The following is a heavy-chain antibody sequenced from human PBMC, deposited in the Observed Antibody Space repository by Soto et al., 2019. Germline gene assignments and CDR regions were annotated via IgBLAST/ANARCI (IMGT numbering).Heavy chain of an antibody. D-gene: IGHD2-21*02. Sequence: GGSLRLSCAATGFTFSVYAMTWVRQAPGKGLEWVSAVTANGGSTYSADSVKGRFTISRDNSKNTLFLQMNSLRAEDTAVYYCASLGVGDWANYYYYYGMDVWDQGTTVTVSS. CDR2: VTANGGST. CDR1: GFTFSVYA. CDR3: ASLGVGDWANYYYYYGMDV. J-gene: IGHJ6*02. V-gene: IGHV3-23*01.